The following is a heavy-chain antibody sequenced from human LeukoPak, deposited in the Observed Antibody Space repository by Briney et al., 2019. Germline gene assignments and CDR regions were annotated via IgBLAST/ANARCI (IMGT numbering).Heavy chain of an antibody. CDR1: GGSFSGYY. V-gene: IGHV4-34*01. Sequence: SSETLSLTCAVYGGSFSGYYWSWIRQPPVKGLEWIGEINHSGSTNYNPSLKSRVTISVDTSKNQFSLKLSSVTAADTAVYYCARKKGGKYALPPPFDYWGQGTLVTVSS. CDR3: ARKKGGKYALPPPFDY. D-gene: IGHD2-2*01. J-gene: IGHJ4*02. CDR2: INHSGST.